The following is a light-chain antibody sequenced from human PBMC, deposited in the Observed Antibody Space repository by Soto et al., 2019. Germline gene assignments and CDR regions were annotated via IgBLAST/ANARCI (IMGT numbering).Light chain of an antibody. V-gene: IGLV2-14*03. Sequence: QSALTQPASVSGSPGQSITISCTGTSSDIGGYNYVSWYQQHPGKAPKLMIYDVSNRPSGVSNRFSGSKSGNTASLTISGLQADDEADYYCSSYRSSVVFGGGTKVTVL. J-gene: IGLJ2*01. CDR1: SSDIGGYNY. CDR2: DVS. CDR3: SSYRSSVV.